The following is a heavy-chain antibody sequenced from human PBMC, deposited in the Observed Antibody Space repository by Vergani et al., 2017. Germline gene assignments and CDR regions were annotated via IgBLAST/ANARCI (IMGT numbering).Heavy chain of an antibody. J-gene: IGHJ6*04. Sequence: QVQLVQSGAEVKKPGSSVKVSCKASGGTFSSYAISWVRQAPGQGLEWMGGIIPNSGGTNYAQKFQGRVTMTRDTSISTAYMELSRLRSDDTAVYYCARVVMTKGPGDVWGKGTTVTVSS. CDR1: GGTFSSYA. V-gene: IGHV1-2*02. CDR3: ARVVMTKGPGDV. CDR2: IIPNSGGT. D-gene: IGHD4-11*01.